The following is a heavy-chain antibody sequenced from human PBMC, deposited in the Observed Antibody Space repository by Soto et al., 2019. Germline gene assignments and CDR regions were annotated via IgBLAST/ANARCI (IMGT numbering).Heavy chain of an antibody. V-gene: IGHV3-11*01. J-gene: IGHJ4*02. D-gene: IGHD2-2*01. CDR2: ITSSGSNT. Sequence: QVQLVESGGGLVKPGGSLRLSCAASGFTFSGYNMSWIRQAPGKGLEWVSYITSSGSNTFDAESVKGRFTISRDNTMNLLYLQMNSLSAEDTAVYYWARSGTISSAHHFDHWGQGTLVTVSS. CDR1: GFTFSGYN. CDR3: ARSGTISSAHHFDH.